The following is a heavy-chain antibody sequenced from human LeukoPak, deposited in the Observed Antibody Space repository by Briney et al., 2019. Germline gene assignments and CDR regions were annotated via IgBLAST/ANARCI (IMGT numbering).Heavy chain of an antibody. CDR1: GFTFGDYT. J-gene: IGHJ5*02. V-gene: IGHV3-43*01. CDR2: ISWDGGNT. D-gene: IGHD3-10*01. CDR3: AKDSALRGIYNWFDP. Sequence: GGSLRLSCAASGFTFGDYTMHWVRQAPGKGLEWVSLISWDGGNTYYADSVKGRFTISRDNSKSSLYLQMNSLRTEDTALYYCAKDSALRGIYNWFDPWGQGTLVTVSS.